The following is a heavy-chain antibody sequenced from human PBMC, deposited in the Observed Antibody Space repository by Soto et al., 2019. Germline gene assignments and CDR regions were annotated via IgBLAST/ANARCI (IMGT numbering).Heavy chain of an antibody. J-gene: IGHJ4*02. CDR1: GFAFSSFG. Sequence: QVQLVESGGGVVQAGNSLRLSCAASGFAFSSFGMGWVRQVPGKGLEWVAVISYDGNKIYYVDSVKGRFTISRDNSKNTLYLQMNSLILDDTAVYYCAKDKVGSTWFNKYFDSWGQGTLVTVSS. V-gene: IGHV3-30*18. CDR3: AKDKVGSTWFNKYFDS. D-gene: IGHD6-13*01. CDR2: ISYDGNKI.